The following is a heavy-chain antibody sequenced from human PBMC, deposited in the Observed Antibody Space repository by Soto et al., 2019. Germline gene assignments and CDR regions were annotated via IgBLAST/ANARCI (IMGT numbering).Heavy chain of an antibody. CDR1: GFTFSSYS. CDR2: ISSSSSTI. J-gene: IGHJ4*02. V-gene: IGHV3-48*01. CDR3: ARDSGDYASPFDY. Sequence: GGSLRLSCAASGFTFSSYSMNWVRQAPGKGLEWVSYISSSSSTIYYADSVKGRFTISRDNAKNSLYLQMNSLRAEDTAVYYFARDSGDYASPFDYWGQGSLVTGSS. D-gene: IGHD4-17*01.